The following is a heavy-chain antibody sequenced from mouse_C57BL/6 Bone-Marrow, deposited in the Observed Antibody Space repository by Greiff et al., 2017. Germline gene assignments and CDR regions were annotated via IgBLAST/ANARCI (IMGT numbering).Heavy chain of an antibody. CDR2: IHPNSGST. J-gene: IGHJ3*01. Sequence: QVQLKQPGAELVRPGASVKLSCKASGYTFTSYWMHWVKQRPGQGLEWIGMIHPNSGSTNYNEKFKSKATLTVDKSSSTAYMQLSSLTSEDSAVYYCARYDEAWFAYWGQGTLVTVSA. V-gene: IGHV1-64*01. CDR3: ARYDEAWFAY. D-gene: IGHD2-12*01. CDR1: GYTFTSYW.